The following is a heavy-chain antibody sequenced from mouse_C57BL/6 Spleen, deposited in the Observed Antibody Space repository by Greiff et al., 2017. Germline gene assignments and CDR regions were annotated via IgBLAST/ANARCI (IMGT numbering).Heavy chain of an antibody. CDR1: GFNIKDYY. D-gene: IGHD2-5*01. J-gene: IGHJ3*01. CDR3: ARDSNYAWFAY. CDR2: IDPEDGDT. Sequence: EVQLQQSGAELVKPGASVKLSCTASGFNIKDYYMHWVKQRTEQGLEWIGRIDPEDGDTKYAPKFQGKATITADTSSNTAYLQLSSLTSEDTAVYYCARDSNYAWFAYWGQGTLVTVSA. V-gene: IGHV14-2*01.